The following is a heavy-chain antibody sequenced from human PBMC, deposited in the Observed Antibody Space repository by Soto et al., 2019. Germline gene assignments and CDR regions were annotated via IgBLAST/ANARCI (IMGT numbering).Heavy chain of an antibody. CDR2: IRSKVYGGTT. D-gene: IGHD3-3*01. V-gene: IGHV3-49*03. Sequence: RSLRLSCILSGFILGVYAMSWFRPVPGRGMGWVGFIRSKVYGGTTEYAASVKGRFPISRHDPITIGCLHMNSPKTEYTAVYYCTGRSITIFGVMLMDEWGKVTPVTV. CDR3: TGRSITIFGVMLMDE. J-gene: IGHJ6*04. CDR1: GFILGVYA.